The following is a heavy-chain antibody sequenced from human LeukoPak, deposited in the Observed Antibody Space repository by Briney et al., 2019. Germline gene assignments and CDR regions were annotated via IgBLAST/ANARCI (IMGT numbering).Heavy chain of an antibody. CDR3: ARHYSGYVPRADY. CDR2: IYPGDSDT. J-gene: IGHJ4*02. Sequence: GESLKISCKGSEYSFTNYWIGWVRQMPGKGLEWMGIIYPGDSDTRYSPSFQGQVTISADKSISTAYLQWSSLKASDTAMYYCARHYSGYVPRADYWGQGTLVTVSS. CDR1: EYSFTNYW. D-gene: IGHD5-12*01. V-gene: IGHV5-51*01.